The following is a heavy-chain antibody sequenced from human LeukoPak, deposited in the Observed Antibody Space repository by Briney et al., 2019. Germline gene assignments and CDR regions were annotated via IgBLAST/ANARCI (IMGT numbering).Heavy chain of an antibody. CDR1: GFTFSSYA. CDR3: AKRRSIAAAGTQIDY. CDR2: ISGSGGST. V-gene: IGHV3-23*01. J-gene: IGHJ4*02. D-gene: IGHD6-13*01. Sequence: GGSLRLSCAASGFTFSSYAMSWVRQAPGKGLEWVSAISGSGGSTYYADSVKGRFTISRDNSKNTLYLQTNSLRAEDTAVYYCAKRRSIAAAGTQIDYWGQGTLVTVSS.